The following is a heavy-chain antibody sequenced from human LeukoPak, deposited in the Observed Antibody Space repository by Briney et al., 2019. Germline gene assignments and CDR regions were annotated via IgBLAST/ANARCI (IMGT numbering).Heavy chain of an antibody. J-gene: IGHJ4*02. Sequence: GGSLRLSCAASGFTFSNSAMCWVRQAPGKGLEWVSGISRGGGSTYYADSVKGRFTISRDISIDTLYLQMNSLRAEDTAVYYCAKEVRPNDYWGQGTLVTVSS. D-gene: IGHD1-1*01. V-gene: IGHV3-23*01. CDR1: GFTFSNSA. CDR2: ISRGGGST. CDR3: AKEVRPNDY.